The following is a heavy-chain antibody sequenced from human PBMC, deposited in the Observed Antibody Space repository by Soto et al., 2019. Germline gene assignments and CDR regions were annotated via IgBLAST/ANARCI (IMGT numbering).Heavy chain of an antibody. Sequence: GASVKVSCKASGYTFTTYGISWVRQAPGQGLEWMGWISGYNGNTNYAERLQGRVTMTTDTSTRTAYMELKSLRYDDTAVYYCAREGQLGYWGQGTPVTVSS. J-gene: IGHJ4*02. CDR3: AREGQLGY. CDR2: ISGYNGNT. D-gene: IGHD6-6*01. CDR1: GYTFTTYG. V-gene: IGHV1-18*01.